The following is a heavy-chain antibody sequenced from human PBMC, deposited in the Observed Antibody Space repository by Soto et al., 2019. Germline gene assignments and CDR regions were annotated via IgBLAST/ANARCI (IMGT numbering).Heavy chain of an antibody. CDR3: GARYSSSWSGFDP. V-gene: IGHV3-23*01. CDR1: GFTFSSYA. Sequence: VGSLRLSCAAFGFTFSSYAMNWVRQAPGKGLEWVSVIGGGGGSTYYAASVKGRFTISRDNSKNTLYLQMSSLRADDTAVYYCGARYSSSWSGFDPWGQGTLVTVSS. J-gene: IGHJ5*02. D-gene: IGHD6-13*01. CDR2: IGGGGGST.